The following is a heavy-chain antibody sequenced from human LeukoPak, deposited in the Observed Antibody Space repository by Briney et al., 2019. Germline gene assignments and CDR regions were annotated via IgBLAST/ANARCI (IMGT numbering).Heavy chain of an antibody. CDR1: GFTFSSYA. CDR3: AKARCSNSDCYMPDW. CDR2: ISGRGPST. D-gene: IGHD2-2*02. V-gene: IGHV3-23*01. J-gene: IGHJ4*02. Sequence: PGGSLRLSCAASGFTFSSYAMNWVRQAPGKGLEWASLISGRGPSTYYADSVKGRFTVSRDNSKNTLYLQMINLRAEDTAMYYCAKARCSNSDCYMPDWWGQGTLVTVSS.